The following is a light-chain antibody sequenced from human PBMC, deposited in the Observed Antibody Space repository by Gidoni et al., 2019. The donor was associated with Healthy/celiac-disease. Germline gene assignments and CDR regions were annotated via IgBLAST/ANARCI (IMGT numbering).Light chain of an antibody. V-gene: IGKV3-20*01. CDR1: QSVSSSY. J-gene: IGKJ1*01. CDR2: GSS. CDR3: QQYGSSPG. Sequence: EIVLTQSPGTLSLSPGERATLSCRASQSVSSSYLAWYQQKPGQAPRLLIYGSSSRATGIPDGFSGSGSGTDFTLTISRLEPEDFAVYYCQQYGSSPGFGQGTKVEIK.